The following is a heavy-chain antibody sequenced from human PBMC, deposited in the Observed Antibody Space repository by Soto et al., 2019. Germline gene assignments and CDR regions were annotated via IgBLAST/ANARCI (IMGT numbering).Heavy chain of an antibody. Sequence: GGSLRLSCVASGIALEDYAMHWDRQVPGQGLEWVSGIYSDDHRTAYADSVKGRFTISRDDAKNSLYLQMNSLRPEDTAFYCCIKDTTPGGLDYWGRPILVTVSS. CDR3: IKDTTPGGLDY. J-gene: IGHJ4*02. CDR1: GIALEDYA. CDR2: IYSDDHRT. D-gene: IGHD3-16*01. V-gene: IGHV3-9*01.